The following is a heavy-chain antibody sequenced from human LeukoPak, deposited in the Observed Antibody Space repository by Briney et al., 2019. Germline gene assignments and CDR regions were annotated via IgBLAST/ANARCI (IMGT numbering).Heavy chain of an antibody. CDR2: INPDRVTT. CDR3: ARLIGAVPPATIDGFWSGYYDS. J-gene: IGHJ5*01. V-gene: IGHV1-46*01. D-gene: IGHD3-3*01. CDR1: GYTFTNNC. Sequence: ASVKVSCKASGYTFTNNCIYWVRQAPGQGLEWVGIINPDRVTTTYAQRFQGRVTMTSDSSTSTVYMELSSLRSEDTAVYYCARLIGAVPPATIDGFWSGYYDSWGQGTLVTVSS.